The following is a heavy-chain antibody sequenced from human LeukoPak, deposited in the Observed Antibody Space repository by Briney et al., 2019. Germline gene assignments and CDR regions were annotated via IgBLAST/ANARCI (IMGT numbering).Heavy chain of an antibody. D-gene: IGHD2-2*01. J-gene: IGHJ4*02. Sequence: MHWVRQAPGQGLEWMGWINPNSGGTNYAQKFQGRVTMTRDTSISTAYMELSRLRSDDTAVYYCARDDCSSTSCYSLGYWGQGTLVTVSS. CDR2: INPNSGGT. V-gene: IGHV1-2*02. CDR3: ARDDCSSTSCYSLGY.